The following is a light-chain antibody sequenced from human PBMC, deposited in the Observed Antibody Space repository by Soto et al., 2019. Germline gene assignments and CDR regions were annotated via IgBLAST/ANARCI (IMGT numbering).Light chain of an antibody. CDR1: QSVSSN. CDR2: AAS. Sequence: EIVMTQSPATLSVSPGERATLSCRASQSVSSNLAWYQYKPGQAPRLLIYAASTRATGIPARFSGSGSGTEFTLTISSLLSEDFALYYCQQYNDWPRTFGQGTKLEI. V-gene: IGKV3-15*01. CDR3: QQYNDWPRT. J-gene: IGKJ2*01.